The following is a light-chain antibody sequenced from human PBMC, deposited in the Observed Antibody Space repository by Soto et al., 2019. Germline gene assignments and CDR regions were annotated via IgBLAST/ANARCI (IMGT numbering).Light chain of an antibody. CDR1: QSLVYSDGNTY. J-gene: IGKJ4*01. V-gene: IGKV2-30*01. CDR3: MQGTYWLRLT. Sequence: DVVMTQSPLSLPVTLGQPASISCRSSQSLVYSDGNTYLNWFQQRPGQSPRRVSYKVSNRDSGVPNRFSGSGSGTDFTLKISRVGAEDVGVYYCMQGTYWLRLTFGGGTKVEIK. CDR2: KVS.